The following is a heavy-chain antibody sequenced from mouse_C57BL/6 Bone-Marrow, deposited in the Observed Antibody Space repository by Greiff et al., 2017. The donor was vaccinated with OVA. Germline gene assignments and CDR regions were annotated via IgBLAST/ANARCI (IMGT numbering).Heavy chain of an antibody. Sequence: EVKVVESGGGLVQSGRSLRLSCATSGFTFSDFYMEWVRQAPGKGLEWIAASRNKANDYTTEYSAPVKGRFIVSRDTSQSILYLQMNALRAEDTAIYYCARLDDGYPGAMDYWGQGTSVTVSS. CDR2: SRNKANDYTT. D-gene: IGHD2-3*01. V-gene: IGHV7-1*01. CDR3: ARLDDGYPGAMDY. CDR1: GFTFSDFY. J-gene: IGHJ4*01.